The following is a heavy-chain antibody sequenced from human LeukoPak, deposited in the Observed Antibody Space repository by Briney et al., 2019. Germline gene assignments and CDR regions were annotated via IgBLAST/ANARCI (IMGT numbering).Heavy chain of an antibody. D-gene: IGHD3-22*01. V-gene: IGHV6-1*01. Sequence: SQTLSLTCAISGDSVSSNSAAWNWNRQSPSRGLEWLGRTYYRSKWYNDYAGSVKGRITINPDTSKNQFSLQLNSVTPEDTAVYYCAREDDSSGYYLSYFDYWGQGTLVTVSS. CDR3: AREDDSSGYYLSYFDY. J-gene: IGHJ4*02. CDR2: TYYRSKWYN. CDR1: GDSVSSNSAA.